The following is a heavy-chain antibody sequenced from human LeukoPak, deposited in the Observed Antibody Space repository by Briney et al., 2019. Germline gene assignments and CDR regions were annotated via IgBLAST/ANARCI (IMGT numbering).Heavy chain of an antibody. J-gene: IGHJ4*02. CDR1: GGSISSGSYY. CDR3: ARVTLGAHDY. V-gene: IGHV4-61*02. D-gene: IGHD1-26*01. CDR2: IYTGGST. Sequence: PSETLSLTCTVSGGSISSGSYYWSRIRQPAGKGLEWIGRIYTGGSTNYNPSLKSRVTISVDTSKNQFSLKLSSVTAADTAVYYCARVTLGAHDYWGQGTLVTVSS.